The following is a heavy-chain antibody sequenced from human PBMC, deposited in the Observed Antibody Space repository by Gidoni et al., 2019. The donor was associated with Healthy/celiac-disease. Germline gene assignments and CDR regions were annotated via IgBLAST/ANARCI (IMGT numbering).Heavy chain of an antibody. CDR3: ARISAYDYGSGSPDY. Sequence: EVQLVESGGGLVKPGGSLRRSCAASGFTFSSYSMNWVRQAPGKGLEWVSSISISSIYISYADSVKGRFTISRDNAKNSLYLQMNSLRAEDTAVYDCARISAYDYGSGSPDYWGQGTLVTVSA. V-gene: IGHV3-21*01. D-gene: IGHD3-10*01. J-gene: IGHJ4*02. CDR2: ISISSIYI. CDR1: GFTFSSYS.